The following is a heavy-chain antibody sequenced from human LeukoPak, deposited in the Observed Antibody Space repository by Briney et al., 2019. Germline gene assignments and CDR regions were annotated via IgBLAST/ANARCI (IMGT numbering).Heavy chain of an antibody. CDR1: GGTFGSYA. V-gene: IGHV1-69*06. D-gene: IGHD2-15*01. Sequence: SVKVSCKASGGTFGSYAISWVRQAPGQGLEWMGGIIPIFGTANYAQKFQGRVTITADKSPSTAYMELSSLRSEDTAVYYCAQRGYCSGGSCYSDRVYYYYYMDVWGKGTTVTVSS. J-gene: IGHJ6*03. CDR3: AQRGYCSGGSCYSDRVYYYYYMDV. CDR2: IIPIFGTA.